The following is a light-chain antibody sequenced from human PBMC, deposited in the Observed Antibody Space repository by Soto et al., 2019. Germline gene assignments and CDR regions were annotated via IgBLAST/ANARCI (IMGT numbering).Light chain of an antibody. CDR1: KLGDKY. J-gene: IGLJ2*01. Sequence: SYELTQPPSVSVSPGQTASITCSGDKLGDKYTCWYQQKPGQSPVLVIFQDSKRPSGIPERFSGSNSGNTATRTISGTQTMDEADYYCQAWDYSSVVFGGGTKLTVL. V-gene: IGLV3-1*01. CDR2: QDS. CDR3: QAWDYSSVV.